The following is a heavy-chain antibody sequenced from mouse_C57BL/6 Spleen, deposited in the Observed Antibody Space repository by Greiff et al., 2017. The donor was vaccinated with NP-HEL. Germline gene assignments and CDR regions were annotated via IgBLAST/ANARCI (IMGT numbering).Heavy chain of an antibody. D-gene: IGHD1-1*01. CDR1: GYAFSSSW. V-gene: IGHV1-82*01. J-gene: IGHJ2*01. CDR3: AHYYGNYFDY. Sequence: VQLQQSGPELVKPGASVKISCKASGYAFSSSWMNWVKQRPGKGLEWIGRIYPGDGDTNYNGKFKGKATLTADKSSSTAYMQLSSLTSEDSAVYFCAHYYGNYFDYWGQGTTLTVSS. CDR2: IYPGDGDT.